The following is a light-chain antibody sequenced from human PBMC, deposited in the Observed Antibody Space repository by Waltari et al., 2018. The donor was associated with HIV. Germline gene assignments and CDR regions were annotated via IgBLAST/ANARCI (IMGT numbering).Light chain of an antibody. Sequence: DIQMTQSPSSLSASVGDRVTITCRASHGISIYLAWFQQTPGRAPKSLIYASSNLQSGVPVRFSGSRSGTEFTLTITSLQPEDFATDYCQQYNAYPLTFGGGTRVEIK. CDR1: HGISIY. CDR3: QQYNAYPLT. V-gene: IGKV1-16*01. J-gene: IGKJ4*01. CDR2: ASS.